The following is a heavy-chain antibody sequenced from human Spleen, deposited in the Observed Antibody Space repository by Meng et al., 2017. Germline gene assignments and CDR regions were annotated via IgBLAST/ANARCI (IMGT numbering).Heavy chain of an antibody. D-gene: IGHD1-7*01. J-gene: IGHJ4*02. CDR2: VYHRGDT. CDR1: GESISSDIW. Sequence: QVQLQESGPGLVKPSQTLSLTCTVSGESISSDIWWSWVRQPPGKGLEWFGEVYHRGDTNYNPSLKSRVDISVDKSKNQFYLSLFSVTAADTAVYYCGRDQGRELINHWGQGTLVTVSS. V-gene: IGHV4-4*02. CDR3: GRDQGRELINH.